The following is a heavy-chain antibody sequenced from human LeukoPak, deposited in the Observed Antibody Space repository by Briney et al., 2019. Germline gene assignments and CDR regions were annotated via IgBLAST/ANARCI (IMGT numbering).Heavy chain of an antibody. CDR1: GFRFGDYA. CDR3: SRVSNHYFSGAYYPDF. CDR2: IRSKRYGGTT. D-gene: IGHD3-10*01. Sequence: PGGSLRLSCTASGFRFGDYAFSWFRQAPGKGLEWVSFIRSKRYGGTTDYAASVKDRFTFSRDVSSAIVYLHLNSLRTEDTAVYYCSRVSNHYFSGAYYPDFWGRGTLVTVSS. V-gene: IGHV3-49*03. J-gene: IGHJ4*02.